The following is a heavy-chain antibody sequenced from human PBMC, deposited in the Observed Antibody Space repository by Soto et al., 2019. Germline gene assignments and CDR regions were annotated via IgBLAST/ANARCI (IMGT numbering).Heavy chain of an antibody. CDR2: IRQDGSEK. V-gene: IGHV3-7*01. J-gene: IGHJ4*02. CDR3: AREIVEARRASYLDY. D-gene: IGHD2-15*01. Sequence: PGGSLRLSCVGSGFTFSSNWMTWVRQAPGKGLEWVGNIRQDGSEKNYVDSVKGRFTISRDNAKNSLYLQMNSLRAEDTAVYYCAREIVEARRASYLDYWGPGTLVTVSS. CDR1: GFTFSSNW.